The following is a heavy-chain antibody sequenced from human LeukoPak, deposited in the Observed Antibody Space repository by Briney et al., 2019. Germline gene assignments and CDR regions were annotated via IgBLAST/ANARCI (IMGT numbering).Heavy chain of an antibody. Sequence: SETLSLTCTVSGGSISSYYWSWIRQPPGKGLEWIGEINHSGSTNYNPSLKSRVTISVDTSKNQFSLKLSSVTAADTAVYYCARAQMYDFWSGSYYYGMDVWGQGTTVTVSS. J-gene: IGHJ6*02. CDR1: GGSISSYY. D-gene: IGHD3-3*01. V-gene: IGHV4-34*01. CDR2: INHSGST. CDR3: ARAQMYDFWSGSYYYGMDV.